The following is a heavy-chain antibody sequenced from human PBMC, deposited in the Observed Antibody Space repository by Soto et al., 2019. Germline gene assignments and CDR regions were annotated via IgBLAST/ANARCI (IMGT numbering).Heavy chain of an antibody. J-gene: IGHJ6*02. Sequence: SETLSLTCAVSGGSISSSNWWSWVRQPPGKGLEWIGEIYHSGSTNYNPSLKSRVTISVDKSKNQFSLKLSSVTAADTAVYYCARVYSGYDFGSDYYYYGMDVWGQGTTVTVS. V-gene: IGHV4-4*02. CDR3: ARVYSGYDFGSDYYYYGMDV. CDR2: IYHSGST. D-gene: IGHD5-12*01. CDR1: GGSISSSNW.